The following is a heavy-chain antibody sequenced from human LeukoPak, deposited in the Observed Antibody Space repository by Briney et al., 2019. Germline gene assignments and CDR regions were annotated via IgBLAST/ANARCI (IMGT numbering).Heavy chain of an antibody. CDR2: FGSDGKT. CDR3: ARDLHYWAAMDV. D-gene: IGHD2-8*02. Sequence: PGGSLRLSCAASGFTFSGYAMSWVRQAPGKGLEWASGFGSDGKTHYAESVQGRFAISRDPSKTTLYLQMNSLRTEDTALYYCARDLHYWAAMDVWGQGTTVTVSS. CDR1: GFTFSGYA. J-gene: IGHJ6*02. V-gene: IGHV3-23*01.